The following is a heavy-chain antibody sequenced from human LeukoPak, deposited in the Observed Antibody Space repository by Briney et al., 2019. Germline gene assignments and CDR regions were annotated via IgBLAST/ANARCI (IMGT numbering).Heavy chain of an antibody. D-gene: IGHD3-10*01. J-gene: IGHJ3*02. Sequence: ASVKVSCKASGYTFTSYDINWVRQATGQGLEWMGWVNPNSGNTGYAQKFQGRVTITRNTSISTAYMELSSLRSEDTAVYYCARAYYGSGSYDAFDIWGQGTMVTVSS. CDR2: VNPNSGNT. CDR1: GYTFTSYD. V-gene: IGHV1-8*03. CDR3: ARAYYGSGSYDAFDI.